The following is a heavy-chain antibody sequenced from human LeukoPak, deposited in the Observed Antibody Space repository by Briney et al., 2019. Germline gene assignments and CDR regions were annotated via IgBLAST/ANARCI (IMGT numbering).Heavy chain of an antibody. D-gene: IGHD6-19*01. CDR2: INHDESKK. V-gene: IGHV3-7*01. CDR3: ARDYPKQWLVEGHAFDI. CDR1: GFAFSDHW. Sequence: GGSLRLSCAASGFAFSDHWMIWVRQAPGKGLEWVANINHDESKKYYVDSVEGRFTISRDNAKNSLYLQMNSLRAEDTAVYYCARDYPKQWLVEGHAFDIWGQGTMVTVSS. J-gene: IGHJ3*02.